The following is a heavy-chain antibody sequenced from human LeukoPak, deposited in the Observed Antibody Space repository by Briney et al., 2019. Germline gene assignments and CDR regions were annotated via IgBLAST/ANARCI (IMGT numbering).Heavy chain of an antibody. Sequence: GASVKVSCKASGGTFSSYAISWVRQAPGQGLEWMGGITPIFGTANYAQKFQGRVTITADESTSTAYMELSSLRSEDTAVYYCARVVIDFGVVIPHYSPNYYYGMDVWGQGTTVTVSS. D-gene: IGHD3-3*01. CDR1: GGTFSSYA. CDR2: ITPIFGTA. J-gene: IGHJ6*02. V-gene: IGHV1-69*13. CDR3: ARVVIDFGVVIPHYSPNYYYGMDV.